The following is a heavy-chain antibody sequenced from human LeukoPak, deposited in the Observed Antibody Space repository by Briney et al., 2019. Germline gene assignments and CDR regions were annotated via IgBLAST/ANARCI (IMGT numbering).Heavy chain of an antibody. Sequence: GGSLRLSCAASGFTFSSYAMSWVRQAPGKGLEWVSAISGSGGSTYYADSVKGRFTISRDNSKNTLYLQMNSLRAEDAAVYYCAKAVGSSSWYTFDYWGQGTLVTVSS. CDR2: ISGSGGST. CDR1: GFTFSSYA. V-gene: IGHV3-23*01. CDR3: AKAVGSSSWYTFDY. J-gene: IGHJ4*02. D-gene: IGHD6-13*01.